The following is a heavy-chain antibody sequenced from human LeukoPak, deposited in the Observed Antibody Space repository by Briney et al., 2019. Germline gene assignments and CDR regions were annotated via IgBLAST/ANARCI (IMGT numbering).Heavy chain of an antibody. CDR1: GYTFTSYY. CDR3: ARDGCCSSTSCYNWFDP. Sequence: GASVKVSCKASGYTFTSYYMHWGRQAPGQGLEWMGIINPSGGSTSYAQKFQGRVTMTRDTSTSTVYMELSSLRSEDTAVYYCARDGCCSSTSCYNWFDPWGQGTLVTVSS. J-gene: IGHJ5*02. V-gene: IGHV1-46*01. D-gene: IGHD2-2*01. CDR2: INPSGGST.